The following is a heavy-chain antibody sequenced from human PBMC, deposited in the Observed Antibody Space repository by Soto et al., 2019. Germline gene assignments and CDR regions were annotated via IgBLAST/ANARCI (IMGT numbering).Heavy chain of an antibody. J-gene: IGHJ4*02. V-gene: IGHV3-43*01. CDR2: VSWDGSRT. CDR3: ARDRSGSIDF. CDR1: GFTFTDHN. D-gene: IGHD3-22*01. Sequence: GGSLRLSCAASGFTFTDHNMHWVRQAPGKGLEGVSLVSWDGSRTSYADSVKGRFSISRDNSKNSLYLQMNSLRTEDTALYYCARDRSGSIDFWGQGTLVTVSS.